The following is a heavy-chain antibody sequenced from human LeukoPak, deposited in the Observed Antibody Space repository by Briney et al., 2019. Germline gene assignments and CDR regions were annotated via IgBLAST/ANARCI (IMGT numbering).Heavy chain of an antibody. CDR2: INHSGST. CDR3: ARAPSPIRVSRRFVSFDY. CDR1: GGSFSGYY. Sequence: TSETLSLTCAVYGGSFSGYYWSWIRQPPGKGLEWIGEINHSGSTNYNPSLKSRVTISVDTSKNQFSLKLSSVTAADTAVYYCARAPSPIRVSRRFVSFDYWGQGTLVTVSS. D-gene: IGHD6-13*01. J-gene: IGHJ4*02. V-gene: IGHV4-34*01.